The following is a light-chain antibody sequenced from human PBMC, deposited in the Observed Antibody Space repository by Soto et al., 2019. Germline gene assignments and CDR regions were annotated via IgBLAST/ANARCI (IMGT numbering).Light chain of an antibody. Sequence: AIPLTQSPSSLSASVGDRVTITCRASQGSSSALAWYQQKTGEAPKLLIYDASSLESGVPSRFGGSGSGTDFTLTISSLQPEDFATYYCQQFNNYPITFGQGTRLEIK. CDR1: QGSSSA. CDR3: QQFNNYPIT. CDR2: DAS. J-gene: IGKJ5*01. V-gene: IGKV1D-13*01.